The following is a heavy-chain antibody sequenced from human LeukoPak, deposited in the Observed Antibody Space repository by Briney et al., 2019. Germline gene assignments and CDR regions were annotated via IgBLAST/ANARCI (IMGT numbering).Heavy chain of an antibody. Sequence: PSETLSLTCTVSGGSISSSSYYWGWIRQPPGKGLEWIGSIYHSGSTYYNPSLKSRVTISVDTSKNQFSLKLSSVTAADTAVYYCARDGGYSYGSLGDWGQGTLVTVSS. CDR2: IYHSGST. J-gene: IGHJ4*02. D-gene: IGHD5-18*01. CDR1: GGSISSSSYY. V-gene: IGHV4-39*07. CDR3: ARDGGYSYGSLGD.